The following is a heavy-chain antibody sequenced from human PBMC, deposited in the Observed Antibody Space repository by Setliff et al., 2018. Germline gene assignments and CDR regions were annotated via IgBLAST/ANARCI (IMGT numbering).Heavy chain of an antibody. CDR3: ARDEGSSYFYGMDV. J-gene: IGHJ6*02. CDR1: GGSISSYY. Sequence: SETLSLTCTVSGGSISSYYWSWIRQPPGKGLEWIGYIYYSGSTNYNPSLKSRVTISVDTSKNQFSLKLSSVIAADTAVYYCARDEGSSYFYGMDVWGQGTTVTVSS. CDR2: IYYSGST. D-gene: IGHD6-13*01. V-gene: IGHV4-59*01.